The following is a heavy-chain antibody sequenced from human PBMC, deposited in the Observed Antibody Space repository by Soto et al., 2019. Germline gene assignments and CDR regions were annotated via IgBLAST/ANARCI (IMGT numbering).Heavy chain of an antibody. CDR2: IKQDGSEK. CDR3: ARDLHVVVAAGGQAY. Sequence: PGGSLRLSCAASGFTFSSYWMSWVRQAPGKGLEWVANIKQDGSEKYYVDSVKGRFTISRDNAKNSLYLQMNSLRAEDTAVYYCARDLHVVVAAGGQAYWGQGTLVTVSS. V-gene: IGHV3-7*05. D-gene: IGHD2-15*01. CDR1: GFTFSSYW. J-gene: IGHJ4*02.